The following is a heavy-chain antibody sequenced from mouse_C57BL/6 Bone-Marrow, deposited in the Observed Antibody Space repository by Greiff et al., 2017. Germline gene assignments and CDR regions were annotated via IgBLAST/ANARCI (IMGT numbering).Heavy chain of an antibody. V-gene: IGHV1-19*01. Sequence: EVQLQQSGPVLVKPGASVKMSCKASGYTFTDYYMNWVKQSHGKSLEWIGVINPYNGGTSYNQKFKGKATLTVDKSSSTAYMELNSLTSEDSAVXYCARSGMVTTGFAYWGQGTLVTVSA. J-gene: IGHJ3*01. CDR2: INPYNGGT. CDR3: ARSGMVTTGFAY. CDR1: GYTFTDYY. D-gene: IGHD2-2*01.